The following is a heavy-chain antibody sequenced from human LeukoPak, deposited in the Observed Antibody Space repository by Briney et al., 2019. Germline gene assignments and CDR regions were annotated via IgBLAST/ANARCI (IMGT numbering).Heavy chain of an antibody. CDR3: ASGPTMGTAIPRSPGMDV. CDR2: ISYDGSNK. V-gene: IGHV3-30*04. D-gene: IGHD5-18*01. CDR1: GFTFSSYA. Sequence: GGSLRLSCAASGFTFSSYAMHWVRQAPGKGLEWVAVISYDGSNKYYADSVKGRFTISRDNSKNTLYLQMNSLRSEDSALYSCASGPTMGTAIPRSPGMDVWGQGTTVTVSS. J-gene: IGHJ6*02.